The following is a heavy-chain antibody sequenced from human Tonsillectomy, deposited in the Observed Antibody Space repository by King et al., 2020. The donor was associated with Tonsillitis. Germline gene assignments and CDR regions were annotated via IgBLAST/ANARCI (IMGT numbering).Heavy chain of an antibody. CDR2: ISGSGGST. V-gene: IGHV3-23*04. CDR3: AKTIYNSDWHSVFDY. J-gene: IGHJ4*02. CDR1: RFTFSIYA. D-gene: IGHD6-25*01. Sequence: QLVQSGGGLVQPGGSLRLSCAASRFTFSIYAMSWVRQAPGKGLEWVSAISGSGGSTYYADSVRGRFTISRDNSKNTLYLQMNSLRAEDTAIYYCAKTIYNSDWHSVFDYWGQGTLVTVSS.